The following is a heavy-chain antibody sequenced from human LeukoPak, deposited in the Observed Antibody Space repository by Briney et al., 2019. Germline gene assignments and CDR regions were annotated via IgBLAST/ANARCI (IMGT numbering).Heavy chain of an antibody. Sequence: PGGSLTLSCPASGFTFSRYWMSWVRQAPGKGLEWVAFIRYDGSNKFYADSLQGRLTISRHNSKHTLYIQVNNLRTDDTAEYFFSKPVYGDYINFDHWGQGPLVTV. J-gene: IGHJ4*02. D-gene: IGHD4-17*01. CDR3: SKPVYGDYINFDH. CDR1: GFTFSRYW. CDR2: IRYDGSNK. V-gene: IGHV3-30*02.